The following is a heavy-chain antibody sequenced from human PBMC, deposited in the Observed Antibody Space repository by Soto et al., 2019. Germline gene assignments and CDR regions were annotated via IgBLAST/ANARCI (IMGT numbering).Heavy chain of an antibody. V-gene: IGHV1-8*01. Sequence: QVQLVQSGAEVKKPGASVKVSCKASGYTFTSYDINWVRQATGQGLEWMGWMNPNSGNTGYAQKFQGRVTMTRNTAISAAYMELRCLRSEDRAVYFCPSDHSSSWRFDYWCQGTLVTVST. CDR1: GYTFTSYD. CDR2: MNPNSGNT. D-gene: IGHD6-13*01. CDR3: PSDHSSSWRFDY. J-gene: IGHJ4*02.